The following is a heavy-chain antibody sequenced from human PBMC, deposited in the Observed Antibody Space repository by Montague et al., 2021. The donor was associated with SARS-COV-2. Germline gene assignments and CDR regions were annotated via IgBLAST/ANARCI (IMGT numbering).Heavy chain of an antibody. Sequence: SETLSLTCSVYGDSFSTYSWIWVRQPPGEGLEWIGGINHTGSTSYNPSLKRRVTMSIDSSNNQVSLKLSSMTAADTAVYYCATRSTLWFGEDWGQGTLVTVSS. D-gene: IGHD3-10*01. CDR2: INHTGST. CDR1: GDSFSTYS. J-gene: IGHJ4*02. V-gene: IGHV4-34*01. CDR3: ATRSTLWFGED.